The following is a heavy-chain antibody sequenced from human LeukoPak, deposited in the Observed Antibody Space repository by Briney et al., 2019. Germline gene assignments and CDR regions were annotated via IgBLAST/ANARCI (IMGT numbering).Heavy chain of an antibody. CDR1: GFTFSNYA. CDR3: AKDRSTGWYAGFDY. Sequence: GGSLRLSCVVSGFTFSNYAMNWVRQAPGKGLGCVSTISTSGGSTYYADSVKGRFTISRDNSKSTLYLQMNSLRAEDTAIYYCAKDRSTGWYAGFDYWGQGTLVTVSS. J-gene: IGHJ4*02. V-gene: IGHV3-23*01. CDR2: ISTSGGST. D-gene: IGHD6-19*01.